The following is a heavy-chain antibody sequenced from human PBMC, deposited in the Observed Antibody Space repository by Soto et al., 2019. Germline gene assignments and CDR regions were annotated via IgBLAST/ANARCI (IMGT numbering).Heavy chain of an antibody. CDR2: IYRTGTA. J-gene: IGHJ4*02. Sequence: PSETLSLTCPVSGGSISGSDYYWAWIRQPPEKGLEWLGTIYRTGTAYYNPSLKSRVTLSVDTSKNQFSLNLNSVSAADTAVYFCADMRGQWLPRDWGQGTLVTVSS. CDR1: GGSISGSDYY. CDR3: ADMRGQWLPRD. V-gene: IGHV4-39*01. D-gene: IGHD6-19*01.